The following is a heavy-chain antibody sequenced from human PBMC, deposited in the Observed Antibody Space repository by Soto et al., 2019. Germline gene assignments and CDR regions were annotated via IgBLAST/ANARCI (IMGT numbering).Heavy chain of an antibody. CDR2: INPSGGTT. Sequence: ASVKVSCKTSGYIFTSYYIHWVRQAPGQGLEWMGIINPSGGTTTYAQKFQGRVTMTRDTSTSTVYMELSNLRSEDTAVYYCARGPATAPDAYWGLGTLVTAPQ. CDR3: ARGPATAPDAY. V-gene: IGHV1-46*01. CDR1: GYIFTSYY. J-gene: IGHJ4*02. D-gene: IGHD2-2*01.